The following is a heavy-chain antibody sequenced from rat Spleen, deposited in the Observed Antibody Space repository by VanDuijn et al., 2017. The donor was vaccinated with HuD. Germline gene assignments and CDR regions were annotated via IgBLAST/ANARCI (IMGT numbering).Heavy chain of an antibody. CDR3: GRDGYKCCLGY. J-gene: IGHJ2*01. CDR2: ISYEGGRK. V-gene: IGHV5-29*01. D-gene: IGHD1-9*01. CDR1: AFTFSHYY. Sequence: ELQLVDSDGGLAQPARPLKPSCPASAFTFSHYYMAWLRQAPTKGLEWVGNISYEGGRKFYRDSVKGRFTIPRDNAKSSLYLQMDSLRSEDTAGYYCGRDGYKCCLGYWGEGVMVTVSS.